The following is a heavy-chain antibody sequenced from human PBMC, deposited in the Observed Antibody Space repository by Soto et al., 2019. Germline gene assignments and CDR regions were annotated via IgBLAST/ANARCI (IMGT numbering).Heavy chain of an antibody. Sequence: GTVSLTCAVSSYCINRSHWCNSLRQPPCKGLAWTGQTSHSASTKYNPSLTSRVTISFDKSKNHFSLKLTSVTAADTPVYYCAASHSWSGPSTNTSLDYWGHGTMVTVSS. J-gene: IGHJ4*01. CDR1: SYCINRSHW. V-gene: IGHV4-4*02. D-gene: IGHD3-3*02. CDR3: AASHSWSGPSTNTSLDY. CDR2: TSHSAST.